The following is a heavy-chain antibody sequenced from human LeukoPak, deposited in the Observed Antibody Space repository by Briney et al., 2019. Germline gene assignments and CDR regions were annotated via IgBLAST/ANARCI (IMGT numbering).Heavy chain of an antibody. Sequence: GASVKVSCKASGYTFTGYYMHWVRQAPGQGLEWMGWINPNSGGTNYAQKFQGRVTMTRDTSISTAYMELSRLRSDDTAVYYCARDRGVVVPAAMNWDYWGQGTLVTVSS. D-gene: IGHD2-2*01. CDR1: GYTFTGYY. V-gene: IGHV1-2*02. CDR2: INPNSGGT. J-gene: IGHJ4*02. CDR3: ARDRGVVVPAAMNWDY.